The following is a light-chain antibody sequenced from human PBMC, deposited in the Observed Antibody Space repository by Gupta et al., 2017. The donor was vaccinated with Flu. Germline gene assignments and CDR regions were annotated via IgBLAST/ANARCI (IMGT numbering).Light chain of an antibody. J-gene: IGLJ3*02. V-gene: IGLV1-36*01. CDR3: AAWDDSLNVWV. Sequence: QSVPAQPPPVAWAPRPRVTLSCSGSSSNIGNNAVNWYQQLPGKAPKLLIYYDDLLPSGVSDRFYGSKSGTSASLAISGLQSEDEADYYCAAWDDSLNVWVFGGGTKLTVL. CDR2: YDD. CDR1: SSNIGNNA.